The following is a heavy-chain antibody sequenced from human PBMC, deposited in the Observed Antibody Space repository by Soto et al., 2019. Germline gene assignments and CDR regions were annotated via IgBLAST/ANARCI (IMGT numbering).Heavy chain of an antibody. CDR3: ARWLEVLTTSDS. J-gene: IGHJ4*02. D-gene: IGHD3-22*01. CDR2: ISTSGRDT. Sequence: GGSLRLSCAASGFNFSDYYMTWIRQAPGKGLEWISYISTSGRDTEYADSVKGRFLISRDNVKRSLYLQMNSLRVEDTAVYYCARWLEVLTTSDSWGQGTLVTVSS. CDR1: GFNFSDYY. V-gene: IGHV3-11*06.